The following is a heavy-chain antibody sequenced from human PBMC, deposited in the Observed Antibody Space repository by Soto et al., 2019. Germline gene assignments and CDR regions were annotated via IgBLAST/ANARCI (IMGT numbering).Heavy chain of an antibody. V-gene: IGHV3-23*01. CDR1: GFTFSSYA. CDR3: AKGGRGITFGGVIAPFDY. D-gene: IGHD3-16*02. CDR2: ISGSGGST. J-gene: IGHJ4*02. Sequence: GGSLRLSCAASGFTFSSYAMSWVRQAPGKGLEWVSAISGSGGSTYYADSVKGRFTISRDNSKNTLYLQMNSLRAEDTAVYYCAKGGRGITFGGVIAPFDYWGQGTLVTVSS.